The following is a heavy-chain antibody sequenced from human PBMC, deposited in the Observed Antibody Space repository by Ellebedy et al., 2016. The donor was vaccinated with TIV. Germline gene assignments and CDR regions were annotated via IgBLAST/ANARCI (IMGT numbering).Heavy chain of an antibody. CDR2: MQPGSGNT. D-gene: IGHD3/OR15-3a*01. CDR1: GYTFTSYD. Sequence: AASVKVSCKPSGYTFTSYDINWVRQAPGQGLEYLGWMQPGSGNTGYAQKFEGRVTMTRDTSTGTAYMELRSLESDDTAIYYCAAWTGWPPLPGYWGQGSLVTVSS. V-gene: IGHV1-8*01. CDR3: AAWTGWPPLPGY. J-gene: IGHJ4*02.